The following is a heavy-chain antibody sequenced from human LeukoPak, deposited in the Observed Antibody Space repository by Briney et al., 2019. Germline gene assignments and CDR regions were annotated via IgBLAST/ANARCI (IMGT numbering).Heavy chain of an antibody. CDR3: ARTRYWSGGSCYHSGYYGMDV. Sequence: GGSLRLSCAASGFTFSSYAMSWVRQAPGKGLEWVSAISGSGGSTYYADSVKGRFTIYRDNSKNTLYLQMNSLRAEDTAVYYCARTRYWSGGSCYHSGYYGMDVWGQGTTVTVSS. V-gene: IGHV3-23*01. CDR1: GFTFSSYA. J-gene: IGHJ6*02. CDR2: ISGSGGST. D-gene: IGHD2-15*01.